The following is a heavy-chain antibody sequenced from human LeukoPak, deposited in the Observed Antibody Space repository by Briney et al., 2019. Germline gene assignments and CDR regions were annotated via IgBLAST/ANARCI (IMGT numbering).Heavy chain of an antibody. D-gene: IGHD3-22*01. Sequence: PSETLSLTCTVSGGSISSYYWSWIRQPPGTGLEWIGYIYYSGSTNYNPSLKSRVTISVDTSKNQFSLKLSSVTAADTAVYYCARASKVVVITSGAFDIWGQGTMVTVSS. J-gene: IGHJ3*02. CDR3: ARASKVVVITSGAFDI. CDR1: GGSISSYY. V-gene: IGHV4-59*01. CDR2: IYYSGST.